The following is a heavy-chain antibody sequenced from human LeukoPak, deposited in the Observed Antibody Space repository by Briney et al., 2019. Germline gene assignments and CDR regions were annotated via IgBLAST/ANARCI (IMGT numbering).Heavy chain of an antibody. CDR2: IYSGGST. CDR3: AKGSQYFDY. CDR1: GFTVSSNY. V-gene: IGHV3-53*01. Sequence: PGGSLRLSCAVSGFTVSSNYMNWVRQAPGKGLEWVSVIYSGGSTYYADSVKGRFTISRDNSKNTLYLQMNSLRAEDTAVYYCAKGSQYFDYWGQGTLVTVSS. J-gene: IGHJ4*02.